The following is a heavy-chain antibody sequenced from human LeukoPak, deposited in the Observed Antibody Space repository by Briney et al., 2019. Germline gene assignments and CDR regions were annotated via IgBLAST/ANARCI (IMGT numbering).Heavy chain of an antibody. CDR1: GGSISSSSYY. D-gene: IGHD1-1*01. CDR3: AKWTWNSPSGNNLFDP. V-gene: IGHV4-39*07. J-gene: IGHJ5*02. Sequence: SETLSLTCTVSGGSISSSSYYWGWIRQPPGKGLEWIGSIYYRGNTFYNPSLKSRVTISVDTSKNQFSLKLRSVTAADTAVYYCAKWTWNSPSGNNLFDPWGQGTLVTVSS. CDR2: IYYRGNT.